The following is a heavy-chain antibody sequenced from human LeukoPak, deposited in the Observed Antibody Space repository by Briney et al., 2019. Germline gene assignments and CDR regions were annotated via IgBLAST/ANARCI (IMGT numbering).Heavy chain of an antibody. CDR1: GGSFSGYY. D-gene: IGHD2-2*01. CDR3: ARRGCSSTSCPRAWFDP. J-gene: IGHJ5*02. Sequence: SETLSLTCAVYGGSFSGYYWSWIRQPPGEGLEWIGEINHSGSTNYNPSLKSRVTISVDTSKNQFSLKLSSVTAADTAVYYCARRGCSSTSCPRAWFDPWGQGTLVTVSS. CDR2: INHSGST. V-gene: IGHV4-34*01.